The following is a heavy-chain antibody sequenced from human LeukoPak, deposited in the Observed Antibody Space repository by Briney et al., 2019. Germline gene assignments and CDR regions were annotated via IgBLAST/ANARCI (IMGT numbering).Heavy chain of an antibody. Sequence: GGSLRLSCAASGLTFSRYVMIWVRQAPGKGLQWVSTISYDGDNKYYVDSVKGRFTIPRDNSKNTLYLQMNSLKTEDTAVYYCTTDPGPISPLDVWGKGTTVTVSS. J-gene: IGHJ6*04. CDR1: GLTFSRYV. CDR2: ISYDGDNK. CDR3: TTDPGPISPLDV. V-gene: IGHV3-30*04. D-gene: IGHD3-9*01.